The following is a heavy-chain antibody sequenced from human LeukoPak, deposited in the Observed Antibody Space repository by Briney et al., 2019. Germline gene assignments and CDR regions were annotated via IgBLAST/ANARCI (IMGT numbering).Heavy chain of an antibody. CDR2: MNPNNGAT. Sequence: ASVTVSCKASGYTFTVNYMHWVRQAPGQGLEWMGWMNPNNGATDYAQNFQGRVTMTRDTSISTAYMELSGLRSDDTAVYFCAREYFYASRGYYFGAFDIWGQGTLVTVSS. J-gene: IGHJ3*02. D-gene: IGHD3-22*01. CDR3: AREYFYASRGYYFGAFDI. V-gene: IGHV1-2*02. CDR1: GYTFTVNY.